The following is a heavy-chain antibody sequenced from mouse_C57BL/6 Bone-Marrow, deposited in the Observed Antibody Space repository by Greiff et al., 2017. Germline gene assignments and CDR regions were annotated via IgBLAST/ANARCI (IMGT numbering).Heavy chain of an antibody. J-gene: IGHJ2*01. CDR3: ARFYYGSSYYFDF. Sequence: EVQLQQSGPELVKPGASVKISCKASGYSFTDYNMNWVQQSNGKSLEWIGVINPNYGTTSYNQKFKGKATLTVDQSSSSASMQLNILTSEDSSVYYCARFYYGSSYYFDFWGQGTTLTVSS. D-gene: IGHD1-1*01. V-gene: IGHV1-39*01. CDR2: INPNYGTT. CDR1: GYSFTDYN.